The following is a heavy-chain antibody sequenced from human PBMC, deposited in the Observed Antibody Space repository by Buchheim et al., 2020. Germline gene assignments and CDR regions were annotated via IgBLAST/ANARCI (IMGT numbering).Heavy chain of an antibody. J-gene: IGHJ6*02. CDR1: GYSFTSYW. V-gene: IGHV5-51*01. CDR3: ARHPPAEKPRYWSGGSCYAEYYGMDV. CDR2: IYPGDSDT. D-gene: IGHD2-15*01. Sequence: EVQLVQSGAEVKKPGESLKISCKGSGYSFTSYWIGWVRQMPGKGLEWMGIIYPGDSDTRYSPSFQGQVTISADKSISPAYLQWSSLKASDTAMYYCARHPPAEKPRYWSGGSCYAEYYGMDVWGQGTT.